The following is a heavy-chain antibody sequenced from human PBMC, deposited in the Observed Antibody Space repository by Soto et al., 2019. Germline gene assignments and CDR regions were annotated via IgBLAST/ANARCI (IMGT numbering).Heavy chain of an antibody. V-gene: IGHV3-23*01. Sequence: GGSLRLSCAASGFTFSSYAMSWVRQAPGKGLEWVSAISGSGGSTYYADSVKGRFTISRDNSKNTLYLQMNSLRAEDTAVYYCAKDNRIAAAVPHDACDIWGQRTMVTVSS. CDR2: ISGSGGST. J-gene: IGHJ3*02. CDR3: AKDNRIAAAVPHDACDI. D-gene: IGHD6-13*01. CDR1: GFTFSSYA.